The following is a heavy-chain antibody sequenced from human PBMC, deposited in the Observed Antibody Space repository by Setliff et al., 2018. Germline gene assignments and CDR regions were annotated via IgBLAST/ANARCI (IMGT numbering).Heavy chain of an antibody. CDR2: IYSSGST. Sequence: PSETLSLTCAVSGGSISSGSYYWSWIRQPAGKGLEWIGHIYSSGSTNYNPSLKSRVTISVDRSKNQFSLKLSSVIAADTAVYYCARLLAGTGGFFYYGVDVWGQGTTVTVSS. V-gene: IGHV4-61*09. J-gene: IGHJ6*02. CDR3: ARLLAGTGGFFYYGVDV. CDR1: GGSISSGSYY. D-gene: IGHD6-19*01.